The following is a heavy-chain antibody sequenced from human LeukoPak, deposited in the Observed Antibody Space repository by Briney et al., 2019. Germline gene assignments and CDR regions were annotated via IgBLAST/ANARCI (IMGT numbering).Heavy chain of an antibody. D-gene: IGHD3-10*01. CDR1: GYTFTGYY. CDR2: INPNSGGT. V-gene: IGHV1-2*02. Sequence: ASVKVSCKASGYTFTGYYMHWVRQAPGQGLEWMGWINPNSGGTNYAQKFQGRVTMTRDTSISTAYMELSRLRSDDTAVYYCARARANRGNWLDPWGQGTLVTVSS. CDR3: ARARANRGNWLDP. J-gene: IGHJ5*02.